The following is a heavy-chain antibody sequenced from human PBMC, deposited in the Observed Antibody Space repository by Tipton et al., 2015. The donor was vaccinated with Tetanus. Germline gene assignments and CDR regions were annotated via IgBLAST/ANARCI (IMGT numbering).Heavy chain of an antibody. CDR2: ISGSGGST. Sequence: SLRLSCAASGFTFSSSAMNWVRQAPGKGLEWVLGISGSGGSTYFPDSVKGRFTISRDNSKDTLYLQMNSLRAEDTAVYYCAKAVVGAYYYYGMDVWGQGTTVTVSS. CDR3: AKAVVGAYYYYGMDV. D-gene: IGHD2-15*01. J-gene: IGHJ6*02. V-gene: IGHV3-23*01. CDR1: GFTFSSSA.